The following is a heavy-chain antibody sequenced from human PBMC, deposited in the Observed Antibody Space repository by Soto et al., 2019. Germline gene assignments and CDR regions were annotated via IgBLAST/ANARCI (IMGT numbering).Heavy chain of an antibody. CDR2: ISGSGGST. CDR3: AKGGRKQQLGYYYYGMDV. J-gene: IGHJ6*02. Sequence: EVQLLESGGGLVQPGGSLRLSCAASGFTFSSYAMSWVRQAPGKGLEWVSAISGSGGSTYYADSVKGRFTISRDNSKNTLYLQMNRLRAEDTAVYYCAKGGRKQQLGYYYYGMDVWGQGTTVTVSS. V-gene: IGHV3-23*01. D-gene: IGHD6-13*01. CDR1: GFTFSSYA.